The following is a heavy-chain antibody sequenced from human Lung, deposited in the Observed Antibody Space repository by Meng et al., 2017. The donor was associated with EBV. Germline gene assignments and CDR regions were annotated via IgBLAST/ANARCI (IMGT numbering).Heavy chain of an antibody. CDR2: IYYSGST. CDR1: GGSVDSGAYY. Sequence: VALREAGPECVKPSQSPSLTVPFSGGSVDSGAYYWSWIRQRPGKGLEWIGYIYYSGSTFYTPSLKSRATLSVDTSKNQFSLKLNSVTAADTAVYHCARLRLVWMFDYWGQGALVTVSS. CDR3: ARLRLVWMFDY. D-gene: IGHD6-19*01. V-gene: IGHV4-31*03. J-gene: IGHJ4*02.